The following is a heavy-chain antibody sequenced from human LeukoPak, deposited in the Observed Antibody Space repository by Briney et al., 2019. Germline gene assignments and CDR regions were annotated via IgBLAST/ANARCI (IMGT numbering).Heavy chain of an antibody. D-gene: IGHD3-22*01. V-gene: IGHV3-21*01. CDR2: ISSSSSYI. J-gene: IGHJ4*02. CDR1: GFTFSSYS. Sequence: PGGSLRLSCAASGFTFSSYSMNWVRQAPGKGLEWVSSISSSSSYIYYADSLKGRFTISRDNAKNSLYLQMDSLRVEDTAVYYCTRGDFYYYDTDYWGQGTLVTVSS. CDR3: TRGDFYYYDTDY.